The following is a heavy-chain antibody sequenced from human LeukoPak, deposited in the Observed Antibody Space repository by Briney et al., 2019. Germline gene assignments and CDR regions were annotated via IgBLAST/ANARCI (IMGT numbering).Heavy chain of an antibody. J-gene: IGHJ3*02. CDR2: ITSSSSYI. Sequence: GRSLTLSCAASRFTFSSYGMNWVRQAPGKGLEWVSSITSSSSYIYYADSVKGRFTISRDNARNLLFLQMNGLRAEDTAVYYCARGRSITLLRGVAMSDGFDIWGQGAMVAVSS. CDR3: ARGRSITLLRGVAMSDGFDI. CDR1: RFTFSSYG. V-gene: IGHV3-21*06. D-gene: IGHD3-10*01.